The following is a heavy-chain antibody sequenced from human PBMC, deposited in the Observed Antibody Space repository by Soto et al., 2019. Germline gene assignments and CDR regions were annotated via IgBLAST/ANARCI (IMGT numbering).Heavy chain of an antibody. V-gene: IGHV3-30-3*01. Sequence: QVQLVESGGGVVQPGRSLRLSCAASGFTFSSYAMHWVCQAPGKGLEWVAVISYDGSNKYYADSVKGRFTISRDNSKNTLYLQMNSLRAEDTAVYYCARDADYYGSGPCDYWGQGTLVTVSS. CDR1: GFTFSSYA. CDR3: ARDADYYGSGPCDY. D-gene: IGHD3-10*01. CDR2: ISYDGSNK. J-gene: IGHJ4*02.